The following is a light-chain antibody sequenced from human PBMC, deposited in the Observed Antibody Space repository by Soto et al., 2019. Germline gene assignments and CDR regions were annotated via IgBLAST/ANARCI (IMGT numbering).Light chain of an antibody. CDR3: QQYYTYPLA. V-gene: IGKV1-8*01. Sequence: AIRMTQSPSSISAFTGDRVTITCRASQPISTYLAWYQQKPGTAPTLLIYAASTLQSGVPSRFSGSGPGTDFTLTISCLQSEDFATYFCQQYYTYPLAFGQGTKVEIK. CDR2: AAS. CDR1: QPISTY. J-gene: IGKJ1*01.